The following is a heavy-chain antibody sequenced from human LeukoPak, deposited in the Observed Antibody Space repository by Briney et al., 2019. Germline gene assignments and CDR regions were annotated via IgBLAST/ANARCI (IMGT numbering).Heavy chain of an antibody. CDR1: GFTFSSYA. J-gene: IGHJ4*02. CDR3: AKDFRALYYDSSGYTFDY. Sequence: GGSLRLSCAASGFTFSSYAMSWVRQAPGKGLEWVSAISGSGGSTYYADSVKGRFTISRDNSKNTLYLQMNSLRAEDTAVYYCAKDFRALYYDSSGYTFDYWGQGTLVTVSS. V-gene: IGHV3-23*01. D-gene: IGHD3-22*01. CDR2: ISGSGGST.